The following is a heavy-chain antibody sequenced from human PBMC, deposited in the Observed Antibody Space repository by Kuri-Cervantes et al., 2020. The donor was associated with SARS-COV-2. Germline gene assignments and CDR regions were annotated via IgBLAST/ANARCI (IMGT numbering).Heavy chain of an antibody. CDR1: GFTFSSYA. V-gene: IGHV3-23*01. CDR2: ISGSGGST. CDR3: ANPKGHYYYGMDV. J-gene: IGHJ6*02. Sequence: GESLKISCAASGFTFSSYAMSWVRQAPGKGLEWVSAISGSGGSTYYADSVKGRFTISRDNSKNTLYLQMNSLRAEDTAVYYCANPKGHYYYGMDVWGQGATVAVSS.